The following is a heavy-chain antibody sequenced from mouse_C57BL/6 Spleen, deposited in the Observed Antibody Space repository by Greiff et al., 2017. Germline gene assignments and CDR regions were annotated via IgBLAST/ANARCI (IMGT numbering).Heavy chain of an antibody. CDR1: GYTFTSYW. Sequence: VQLQQPGAELVKPGASVKLSCKASGYTFTSYWMHWVKPRPGQGLEWIGMIHPNSGSTNYNEKFKSKATLTVDKSSSTAYMQLSSLTSEDSAVYYCARGTVVTGYYAMDYWGQGTSVTVSS. J-gene: IGHJ4*01. D-gene: IGHD1-1*01. CDR3: ARGTVVTGYYAMDY. V-gene: IGHV1-64*01. CDR2: IHPNSGST.